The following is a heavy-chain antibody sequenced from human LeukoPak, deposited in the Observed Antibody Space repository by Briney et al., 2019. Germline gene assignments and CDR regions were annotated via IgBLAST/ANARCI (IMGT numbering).Heavy chain of an antibody. V-gene: IGHV3-21*01. CDR2: ISSSSSYI. CDR1: GFTFSSYS. D-gene: IGHD3-10*01. Sequence: GGSLRLSCAASGFTFSSYSMNWVRQAPGKWLEWVSSISSSSSYINYADSVKGRFTISRDNAKNSLYLQMNSLRAENTAVYYCARDLLSEAYYGSGSHGYYYYYGMDVWGQGTTVTVSS. CDR3: ARDLLSEAYYGSGSHGYYYYYGMDV. J-gene: IGHJ6*02.